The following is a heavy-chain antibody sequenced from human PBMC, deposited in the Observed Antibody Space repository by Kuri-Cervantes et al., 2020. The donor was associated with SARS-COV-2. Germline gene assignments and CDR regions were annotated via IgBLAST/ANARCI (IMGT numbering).Heavy chain of an antibody. CDR3: ARGRVEQLAGENWFDP. J-gene: IGHJ5*02. Sequence: KVSCKGSGYSFTSYWIGWARQMPGKGLEWMGIIYPGDSDTRYSPSFQGQVTISADKSISTAYLQWSSLKASDTAMYYCARGRVEQLAGENWFDPWGQGTLVTVSS. V-gene: IGHV5-51*01. D-gene: IGHD6-6*01. CDR2: IYPGDSDT. CDR1: GYSFTSYW.